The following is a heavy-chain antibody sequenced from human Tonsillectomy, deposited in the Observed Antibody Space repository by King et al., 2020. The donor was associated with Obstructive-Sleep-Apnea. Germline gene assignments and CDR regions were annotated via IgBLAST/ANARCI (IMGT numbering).Heavy chain of an antibody. CDR1: GCTFSSYA. D-gene: IGHD5-18*01. CDR3: AKYTRGGYSYCFDY. Sequence: VQLVESGGGLVQPGGSLRLSCAASGCTFSSYAMSWVRQAPGKGLEGGSASLGSGGSTYYADSVKGRFTLSRDNSKNTLYLQMNSLRAEDTAVYYCAKYTRGGYSYCFDYWGQGTLVTVSS. J-gene: IGHJ4*02. V-gene: IGHV3-23*04. CDR2: SLGSGGST.